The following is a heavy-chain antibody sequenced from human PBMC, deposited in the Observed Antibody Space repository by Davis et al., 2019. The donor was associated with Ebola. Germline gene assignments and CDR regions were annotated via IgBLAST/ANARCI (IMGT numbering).Heavy chain of an antibody. CDR2: INHSGST. J-gene: IGHJ4*02. Sequence: GSLRLSCAASGFTFSNAWMSWIRQPPGKGLEWIGEINHSGSTNYNPSLKSRVTISVDTSKNQFSLKLSSVTAADTAVYYCARGPSLRGHDYWGQGTLVTVSS. D-gene: IGHD3-10*01. V-gene: IGHV4-34*01. CDR3: ARGPSLRGHDY. CDR1: GFTFSNAW.